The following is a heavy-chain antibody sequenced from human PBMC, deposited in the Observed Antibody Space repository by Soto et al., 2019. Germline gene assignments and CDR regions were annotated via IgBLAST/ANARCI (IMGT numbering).Heavy chain of an antibody. CDR1: GFTFSSYA. D-gene: IGHD6-19*01. Sequence: QVQLVESGGGVVQPGRSLRLSCAASGFTFSSYAMHWVCQAPGKGLEWVAVISYDGSNKYYADSVKGRFTISRDNSKNTLYLQMNSLRAEDTAVYYCARDDSSGFPNYWGQGTLVTVSS. V-gene: IGHV3-30-3*01. CDR3: ARDDSSGFPNY. J-gene: IGHJ4*02. CDR2: ISYDGSNK.